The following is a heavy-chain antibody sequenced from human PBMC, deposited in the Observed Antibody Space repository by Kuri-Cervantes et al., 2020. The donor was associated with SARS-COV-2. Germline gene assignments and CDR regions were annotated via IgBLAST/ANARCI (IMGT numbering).Heavy chain of an antibody. CDR3: ARVVTMVRGVIYYYYYYYMDV. J-gene: IGHJ6*03. CDR1: GGSFSGYY. V-gene: IGHV4-34*01. D-gene: IGHD3-10*01. Sequence: SQTLSLTCAVYGGSFSGYYWSWIRQPPGKGLEWIGEINHSGSTNYNPSLKSRVTISVDTSKNQFSLKLSSVTAADTAVYYCARVVTMVRGVIYYYYYYYMDVWGKGTTVTVSS. CDR2: INHSGST.